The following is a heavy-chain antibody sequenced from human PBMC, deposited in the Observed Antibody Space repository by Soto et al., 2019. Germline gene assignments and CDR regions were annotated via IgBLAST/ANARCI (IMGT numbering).Heavy chain of an antibody. J-gene: IGHJ4*02. V-gene: IGHV5-51*01. D-gene: IGHD5-12*01. CDR2: IYPGDSDT. Sequence: GESLKISCKASGYSFSTYWIAWVRQRPGKGLDWMGIIYPGDSDTWYSPSFQGQVTISVDNSIDTAYLEWTTLRASDSAMYYCARHSLATQPGDYWGQGTRVTVSS. CDR1: GYSFSTYW. CDR3: ARHSLATQPGDY.